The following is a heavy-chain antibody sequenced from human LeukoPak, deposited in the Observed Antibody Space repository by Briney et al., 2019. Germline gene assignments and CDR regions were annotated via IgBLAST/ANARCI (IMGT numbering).Heavy chain of an antibody. CDR3: ARDLGGQGYMDV. Sequence: GGSLRLSCAASGFIVSSNYVTWVRQAPGKGLEWASVIYSGGNTYYADSVKGRFTISRDNSMNTLYLQMNSLRAEDTAVYYCARDLGGQGYMDVWGKGTTVTVSS. J-gene: IGHJ6*03. V-gene: IGHV3-66*02. CDR2: IYSGGNT. CDR1: GFIVSSNY.